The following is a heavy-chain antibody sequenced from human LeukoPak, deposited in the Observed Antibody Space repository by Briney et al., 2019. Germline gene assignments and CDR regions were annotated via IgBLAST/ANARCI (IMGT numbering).Heavy chain of an antibody. J-gene: IGHJ5*02. CDR3: ARELATSYYYDSSGYNWFDP. CDR2: IYYSGST. V-gene: IGHV4-61*01. CDR1: GGSISSSSYY. D-gene: IGHD3-22*01. Sequence: NASETLSLTCTVSGGSISSSSYYWGWIRQPPGKGLEWIGYIYYSGSTNYNPSLKSRVTISVDTSKNQFSLKLSSVTAADTAVYYCARELATSYYYDSSGYNWFDPWGQGTLVTVSS.